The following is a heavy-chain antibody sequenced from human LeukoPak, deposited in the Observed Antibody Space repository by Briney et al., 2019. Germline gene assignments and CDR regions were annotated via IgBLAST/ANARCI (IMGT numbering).Heavy chain of an antibody. J-gene: IGHJ4*02. CDR3: ARDSGHIDY. D-gene: IGHD3-10*01. V-gene: IGHV3-74*01. Sequence: GGSLRLSCAASGFTFSNYWMHWVRQAPGKGLVWVSRINSDGINTSYADSVKGRFTISRDNAKNSLYLQMNSLRAEDTAVYYCARDSGHIDYWGQGTLVTVSS. CDR2: INSDGINT. CDR1: GFTFSNYW.